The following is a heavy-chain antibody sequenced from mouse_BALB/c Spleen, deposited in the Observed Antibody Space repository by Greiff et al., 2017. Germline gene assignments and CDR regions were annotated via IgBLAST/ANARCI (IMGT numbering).Heavy chain of an antibody. D-gene: IGHD1-1*01. J-gene: IGHJ2*01. CDR3: EKKGVVATNLDT. CDR1: GYTFTSYW. V-gene: IGHV1S41*01. Sequence: DLVKPGASVKLSCKASGYTFTSYWINWIKQRPGQGLEWIGRIAPGSGSTYYNEMFKGKATLTVDTSSSTAYIQLSSLSSEASAVYFCEKKGVVATNLDTWGQGTTPTVPP. CDR2: IAPGSGST.